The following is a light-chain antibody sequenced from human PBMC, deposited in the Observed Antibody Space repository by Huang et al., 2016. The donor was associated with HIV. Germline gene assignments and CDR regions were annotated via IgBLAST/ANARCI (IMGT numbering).Light chain of an antibody. V-gene: IGKV3-15*01. CDR1: QSVSTN. CDR2: GAS. CDR3: QQYNSWPPLFT. J-gene: IGKJ3*01. Sequence: EVLLTQSPATLSVSPGERATLSCRASQSVSTNLDWYQQKPGQAPRLLIYGASTRATVVPARFSGSVSGTEFTLTISSLQSEDSAVYYCQQYNSWPPLFTFGPGTKVDIK.